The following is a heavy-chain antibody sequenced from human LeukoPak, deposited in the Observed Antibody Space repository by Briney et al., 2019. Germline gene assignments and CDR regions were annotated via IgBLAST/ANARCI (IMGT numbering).Heavy chain of an antibody. J-gene: IGHJ5*02. V-gene: IGHV4-59*06. Sequence: SETLSLTCAVSAGSISSYYWSWIRQHPGKGLEWIGYIYYSGSTYYNPSLKSRVTISVDTSKNQFSLKLSSVTAADTAVYYCARDRGAYYYDSSGYYYAWFDPWGQGTLVTVSS. D-gene: IGHD3-22*01. CDR1: AGSISSYY. CDR3: ARDRGAYYYDSSGYYYAWFDP. CDR2: IYYSGST.